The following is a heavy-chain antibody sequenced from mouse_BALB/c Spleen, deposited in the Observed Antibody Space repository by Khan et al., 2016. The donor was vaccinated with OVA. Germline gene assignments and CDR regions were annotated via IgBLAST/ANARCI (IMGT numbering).Heavy chain of an antibody. CDR3: ASELGRYYALDY. D-gene: IGHD4-1*01. CDR1: GYSITSDYA. V-gene: IGHV3-2*02. CDR2: ISYSGST. Sequence: EVQLQESGPGLVKPSQSLSLTCTVTGYSITSDYAWNWIRQFPGNKLEWMGYISYSGSTTYNPSLKSRISITRDTSKDQFVLQLKSVTSEDTATYYCASELGRYYALDYSGQGTSVTVSS. J-gene: IGHJ4*01.